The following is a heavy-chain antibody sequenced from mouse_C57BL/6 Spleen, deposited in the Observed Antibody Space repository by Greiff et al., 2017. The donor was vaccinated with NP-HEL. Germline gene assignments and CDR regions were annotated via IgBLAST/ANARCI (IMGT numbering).Heavy chain of an antibody. CDR2: IRNKASGYTT. J-gene: IGHJ1*03. D-gene: IGHD2-1*01. CDR3: ARYSDGNYWYFDV. V-gene: IGHV7-3*01. CDR1: GFTFTDYY. Sequence: EVKLVESGGGLVQPGGSLSLSCAASGFTFTDYYMSWVRQPPGKALEWLGFIRNKASGYTTEYSASVKARFTIARDNSQSILYLRMNALRADDSATYYCARYSDGNYWYFDVWGTGTTVTVSS.